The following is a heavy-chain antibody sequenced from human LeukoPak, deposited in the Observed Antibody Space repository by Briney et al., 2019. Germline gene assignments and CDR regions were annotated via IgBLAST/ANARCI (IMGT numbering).Heavy chain of an antibody. Sequence: QTGGSLRLSCAASGFTFSSYWMHWVRQAPGKGLEWVAVISYDGSNKYYADSVKGRFTISRDNSKNTLYLQMNSLRVEDTAVYYCAKDSGSYSSFDYWGQGTLVTVSS. J-gene: IGHJ4*02. CDR3: AKDSGSYSSFDY. CDR1: GFTFSSYW. CDR2: ISYDGSNK. V-gene: IGHV3-30*18. D-gene: IGHD1-26*01.